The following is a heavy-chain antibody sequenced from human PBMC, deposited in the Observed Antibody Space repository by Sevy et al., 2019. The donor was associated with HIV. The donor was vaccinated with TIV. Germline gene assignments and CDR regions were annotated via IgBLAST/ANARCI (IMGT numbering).Heavy chain of an antibody. V-gene: IGHV1-24*01. CDR3: ATDPRTGKYFQH. Sequence: ASVKVSCKVSGYTLTELSMHWVRQAPGKGLEWMGGFDPDDGETIYALKFQGRVTMTEDTSTDTAYMELSSLRSEDTAVYYCATDPRTGKYFQHWGQGTLVTVSS. D-gene: IGHD6-13*01. J-gene: IGHJ1*01. CDR2: FDPDDGET. CDR1: GYTLTELS.